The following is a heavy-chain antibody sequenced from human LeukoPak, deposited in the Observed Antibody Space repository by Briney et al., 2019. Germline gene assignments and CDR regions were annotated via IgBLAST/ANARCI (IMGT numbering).Heavy chain of an antibody. V-gene: IGHV3-23*01. J-gene: IGHJ6*03. CDR2: ISASGGST. Sequence: PGGSLRLSCAASGFTFSTYAMSWVRQAPGKGLELVSSISASGGSTYYADSVKGRFTISRDNSKNTLYLQMNSLRAEDTAVYYCVKVYYYMDVWGKGTTVTVS. CDR3: VKVYYYMDV. CDR1: GFTFSTYA.